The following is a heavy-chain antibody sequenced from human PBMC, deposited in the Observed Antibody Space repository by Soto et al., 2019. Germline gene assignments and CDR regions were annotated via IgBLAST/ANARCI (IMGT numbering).Heavy chain of an antibody. V-gene: IGHV3-48*02. J-gene: IGHJ6*02. D-gene: IGHD3-3*01. CDR3: ARDSGVLPRAIFDYYYYGMDV. CDR1: GFTFSSYS. Sequence: GGSQRLSCAASGFTFSSYSMNWVRQAPGKGLEWVSYISSSSSTIYYADSVKGRFTISRDNAKNSLYLQMNSLRDEDTAVYYCARDSGVLPRAIFDYYYYGMDVWGQGTTVTVSS. CDR2: ISSSSSTI.